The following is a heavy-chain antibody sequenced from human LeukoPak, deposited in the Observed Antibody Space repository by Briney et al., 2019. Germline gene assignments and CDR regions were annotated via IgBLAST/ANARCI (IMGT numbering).Heavy chain of an antibody. CDR1: GGSISSYY. D-gene: IGHD3-22*01. Sequence: PSETLSLTCTVSGGSISSYYWSWIRQPPGKGLEWIGYIYYSGSTNYNPSLKSRVTISVDTSKNQFSLKLSSVTAVDTAVYYCARDLGLDYYDSSGYPWGAFDIWGQGTMVTVSS. V-gene: IGHV4-59*01. CDR2: IYYSGST. J-gene: IGHJ3*02. CDR3: ARDLGLDYYDSSGYPWGAFDI.